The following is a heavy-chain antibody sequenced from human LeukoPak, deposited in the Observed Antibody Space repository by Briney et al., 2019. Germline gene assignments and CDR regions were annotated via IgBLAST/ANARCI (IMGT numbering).Heavy chain of an antibody. J-gene: IGHJ6*03. D-gene: IGHD6-19*01. CDR2: MNPKSGNT. CDR1: GYTFTSYD. Sequence: PEASVKVSCKASGYTFTSYDINWVRQVTGQGLEWMGWMNPKSGNTGYAQKFQGRVTITRNTSISTAYMEVSSLRYEDTAVYYCARRAVDNSCYYYMDVWGKGTTVTVSS. CDR3: ARRAVDNSCYYYMDV. V-gene: IGHV1-8*03.